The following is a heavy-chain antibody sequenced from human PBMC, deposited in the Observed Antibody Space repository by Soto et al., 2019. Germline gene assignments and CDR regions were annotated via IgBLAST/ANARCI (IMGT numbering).Heavy chain of an antibody. Sequence: QVQLVQSGPEVKKPGASVKVSCKASGYTFNTSGFSWVRQAPGQGLEWVGWIGTHNGDTTYAQKFQGRVTMTIATSTTTSYMELRSLTSDDTAMYFCARDWRGAEGFDPWGQGTLVTVSS. D-gene: IGHD3-3*01. V-gene: IGHV1-18*01. J-gene: IGHJ5*02. CDR2: IGTHNGDT. CDR3: ARDWRGAEGFDP. CDR1: GYTFNTSG.